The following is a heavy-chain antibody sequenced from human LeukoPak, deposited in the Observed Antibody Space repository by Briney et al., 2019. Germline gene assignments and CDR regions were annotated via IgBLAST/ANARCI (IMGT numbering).Heavy chain of an antibody. CDR3: ARDSGSLYCSSTSCYSDNWFDP. D-gene: IGHD2-2*01. CDR2: IRYDGSNK. CDR1: GFTFSSYG. J-gene: IGHJ5*02. Sequence: GGSLRLSCAASGFTFSSYGMHWVCQAPGKGLEWVAFIRYDGSNKYYADSVKGRFTISRDNSKNTLYLQMNSLRAEDTAVYYCARDSGSLYCSSTSCYSDNWFDPWGQGTLVTVSS. V-gene: IGHV3-30*02.